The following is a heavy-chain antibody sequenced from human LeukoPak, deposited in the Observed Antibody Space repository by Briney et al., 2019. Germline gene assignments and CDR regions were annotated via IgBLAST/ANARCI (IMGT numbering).Heavy chain of an antibody. CDR2: ISAFNGET. CDR3: ARDPSNTSGRYTYFDY. V-gene: IGHV1-18*01. J-gene: IGHJ4*02. CDR1: GYTSTSHG. D-gene: IGHD3-16*02. Sequence: ASLTVSCKTYGYTSTSHGISWVRQAPGQGLEWMGWISAFNGETHYAQNLQGRVTMTTDTSTSTAYMELRSLRSDDTAVYYCARDPSNTSGRYTYFDYWGQGTLVTVSS.